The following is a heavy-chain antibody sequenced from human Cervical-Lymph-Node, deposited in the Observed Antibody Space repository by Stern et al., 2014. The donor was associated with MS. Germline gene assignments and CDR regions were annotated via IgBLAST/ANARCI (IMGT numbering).Heavy chain of an antibody. Sequence: AQLVESGGGLVQPGGSLRLSCTASGLTFSSYGMRWVRQAPGKGLEWVSVIRGSGADTYYGDSVKGRFTISRDNSKNTLYLRMNSLRAEDTAVYYCAKESGSYDYYYFGMDVWGQGTTVIVSS. CDR1: GLTFSSYG. V-gene: IGHV3-23*04. CDR2: IRGSGADT. CDR3: AKESGSYDYYYFGMDV. D-gene: IGHD1-26*01. J-gene: IGHJ6*02.